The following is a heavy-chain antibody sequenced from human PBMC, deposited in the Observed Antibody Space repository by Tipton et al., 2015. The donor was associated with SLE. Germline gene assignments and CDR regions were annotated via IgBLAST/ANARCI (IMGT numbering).Heavy chain of an antibody. CDR2: ISYDGSNK. CDR3: AGHGEGSFDF. V-gene: IGHV3-30*04. CDR1: GFTFSSYA. J-gene: IGHJ4*02. Sequence: SLRLSCAASGFTFSSYAMHWVRQAPGKGLEWVAVISYDGSNKYYADSVKGRFTISRDNAKNSLYLQMNSLTVEDTAVYYCAGHGEGSFDFWGQGTLVTVSS.